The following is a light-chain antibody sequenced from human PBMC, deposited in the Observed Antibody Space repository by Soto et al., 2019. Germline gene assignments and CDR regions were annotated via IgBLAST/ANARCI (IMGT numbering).Light chain of an antibody. CDR2: GNN. V-gene: IGLV1-40*01. CDR3: QSYDSSLSGLYV. CDR1: STDIGAGDD. Sequence: QPVLTQPPSVSGAPGQRVTISCAGSSTDIGAGDDVHWYQQLPGTAPTLLIYGNNNRPSGVPDRFSGSKSGTSASLAITGLQAEDEADYYCQSYDSSLSGLYVFGTGTKLTVL. J-gene: IGLJ1*01.